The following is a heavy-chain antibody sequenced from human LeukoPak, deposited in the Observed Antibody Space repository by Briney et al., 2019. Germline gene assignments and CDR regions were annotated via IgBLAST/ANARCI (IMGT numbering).Heavy chain of an antibody. CDR3: ARGARVSAPGTGGGALDY. V-gene: IGHV3-30-3*01. J-gene: IGHJ4*02. CDR2: ISYDGSNK. D-gene: IGHD6-13*01. CDR1: GFTFSSYA. Sequence: RSLRLSCAASGFTFSSYAMHWVRQAPGKGLEWVAVISYDGSNKYYADSVKGRFTISRYNSKNTLYLQMNSLRAEDTAVYYCARGARVSAPGTGGGALDYWGQGTLVTVSS.